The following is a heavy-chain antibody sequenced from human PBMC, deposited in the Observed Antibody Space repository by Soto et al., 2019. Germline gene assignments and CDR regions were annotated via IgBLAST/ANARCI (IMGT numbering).Heavy chain of an antibody. CDR2: INPSGGST. CDR1: GYTFSSYY. J-gene: IGHJ5*02. V-gene: IGHV1-46*03. D-gene: IGHD5-18*01. CDR3: ARVYPSDTRYGYVGNNWFDP. Sequence: ASVKVSCKASGYTFSSYYMHWVRQAPGQGLEWMGIINPSGGSTSYAQKFQGRVTMTRDTSTSTVYMELSSLRSEDAAVYYCARVYPSDTRYGYVGNNWFDPWGQGTLVTVSS.